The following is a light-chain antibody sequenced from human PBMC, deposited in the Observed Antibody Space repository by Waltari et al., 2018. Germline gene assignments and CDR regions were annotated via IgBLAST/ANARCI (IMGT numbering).Light chain of an antibody. CDR1: DSHIGAHYD. V-gene: IGLV1-40*03. J-gene: IGLJ1*01. CDR2: GHT. Sequence: QSVVTQPPSVSGAPGQRVTISCTGPDSHIGAHYDVQWFQQLPGAAPKVVIFGHTNRPSGVSGRFSGSKSGASASLTISGLQAEDEADYFCQSYDRSLSGFVFGPGTRLTVL. CDR3: QSYDRSLSGFV.